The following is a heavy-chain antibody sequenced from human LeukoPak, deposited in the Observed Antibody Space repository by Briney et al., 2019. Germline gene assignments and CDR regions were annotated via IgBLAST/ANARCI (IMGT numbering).Heavy chain of an antibody. J-gene: IGHJ4*02. CDR3: AREAGTSDY. CDR2: ISGSGGST. D-gene: IGHD6-19*01. CDR1: GFTFNTYA. V-gene: IGHV3-23*01. Sequence: GGSLRLSSAASGFTFNTYAMDWVRQAPRKGLEWVSAISGSGGSTYYADSVKGRFTISRDNSKNTLYLQMNNLRAEDTAVYYCAREAGTSDYWGQGTLVTVSS.